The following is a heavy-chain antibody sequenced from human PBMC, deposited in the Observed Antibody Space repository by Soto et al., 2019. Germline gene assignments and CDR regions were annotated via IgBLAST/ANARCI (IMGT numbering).Heavy chain of an antibody. CDR1: GFTFSTYG. D-gene: IGHD3-22*01. CDR3: AKDSGYDSTD. V-gene: IGHV3-23*01. J-gene: IGHJ4*02. CDR2: LSGSAGRT. Sequence: EVQLLESGGGLVQPGGSLRLSCAASGFTFSTYGMSWVRQAPGKGREWISGLSGSAGRTTYADSVKGRFTISRDNSKNTLYLQMDSLSVEDTAVYYCAKDSGYDSTDWGQGTLVTVSS.